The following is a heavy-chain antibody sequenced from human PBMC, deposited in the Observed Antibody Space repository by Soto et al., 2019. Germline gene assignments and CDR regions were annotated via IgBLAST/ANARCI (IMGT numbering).Heavy chain of an antibody. CDR1: GYSFATYG. CDR2: ISAHNGDT. CDR3: ATDPIYYNDGSGYYHLGH. V-gene: IGHV1-18*04. D-gene: IGHD3-22*01. J-gene: IGHJ4*02. Sequence: ASVKVSCKASGYSFATYGFSWVRQAPGQGLECVGWISAHNGDTHYSQKFQGRVTLTTDTSTNTGYMELRSLTSDDTAVYFCATDPIYYNDGSGYYHLGHWAQGPMVTVS.